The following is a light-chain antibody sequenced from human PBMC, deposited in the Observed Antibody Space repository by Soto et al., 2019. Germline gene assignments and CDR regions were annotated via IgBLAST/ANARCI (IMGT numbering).Light chain of an antibody. Sequence: QSALTQPRSVSGSPGQSVTISCTGTSSDVGGYNSVSWYQHHPGKAPKLMNYDVTKRPSGVPDRFSGSKSGNTASLTISGLQAEYEADYYCCSYAGSYTFVFGGGTKVTVL. V-gene: IGLV2-11*01. CDR3: CSYAGSYTFV. CDR2: DVT. CDR1: SSDVGGYNS. J-gene: IGLJ2*01.